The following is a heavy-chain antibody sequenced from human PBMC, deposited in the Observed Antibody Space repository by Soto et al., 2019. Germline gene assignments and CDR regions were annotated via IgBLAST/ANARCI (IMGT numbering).Heavy chain of an antibody. D-gene: IGHD3-16*01. Sequence: SVRVSCKASGGTFSSHAISWVRQAPGQGLEWMGGTIPFFKATNYAQKFQGRVTITADDATSTAYMDLYSLRSEDTAVYYCARDVPLNYYDGTYSYYAMDVWGQGTTVTVSS. J-gene: IGHJ6*02. CDR3: ARDVPLNYYDGTYSYYAMDV. CDR1: GGTFSSHA. V-gene: IGHV1-69*13. CDR2: TIPFFKAT.